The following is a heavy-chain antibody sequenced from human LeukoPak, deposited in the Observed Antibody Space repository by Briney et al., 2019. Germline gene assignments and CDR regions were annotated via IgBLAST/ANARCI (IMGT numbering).Heavy chain of an antibody. V-gene: IGHV4-61*01. J-gene: IGHJ5*02. CDR3: ARGDPQYSSEWHIKGLDP. CDR1: SGPISGASFY. CDR2: IYYSGTT. D-gene: IGHD3-22*01. Sequence: NASETLSLTCTVSSGPISGASFYWSWIRQPPGKGLEWIAYIYYSGTTKYNPSLKSRVTISVDTSKNQFSLNVNSVTAADTAVYYCARGDPQYSSEWHIKGLDPWGQGSLVIVSS.